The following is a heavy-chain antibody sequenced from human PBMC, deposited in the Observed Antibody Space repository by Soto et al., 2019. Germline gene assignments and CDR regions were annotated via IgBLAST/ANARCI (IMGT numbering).Heavy chain of an antibody. CDR2: ISPDGSIT. D-gene: IGHD6-13*01. V-gene: IGHV3-74*01. Sequence: EVQLVESGGGLVQPGGSLRLSCAASGFTFRSYWMHWVRQAPGKGLVWVSRISPDGSITNYADSVKGRFTISRDNAKNTLFLKMNSLRAEDTAVYYCTREVATVPDYWGQGTLVTVSS. CDR1: GFTFRSYW. J-gene: IGHJ4*02. CDR3: TREVATVPDY.